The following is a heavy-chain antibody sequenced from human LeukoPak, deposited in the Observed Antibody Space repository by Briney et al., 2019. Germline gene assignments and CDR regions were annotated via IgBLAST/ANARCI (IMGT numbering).Heavy chain of an antibody. CDR3: ARGAYYYDSSGPGGWFDP. J-gene: IGHJ5*02. D-gene: IGHD3-22*01. CDR1: GGSINSYY. V-gene: IGHV4-4*07. Sequence: SETLSLTCTVSGGSINSYYWSWIRQPAGKGLEWIGRIYTSGSTNYNPSLKSRVTMSVDTSKNQFSLKLSSVTAADTAVYYCARGAYYYDSSGPGGWFDPWGQGTLVTVSS. CDR2: IYTSGST.